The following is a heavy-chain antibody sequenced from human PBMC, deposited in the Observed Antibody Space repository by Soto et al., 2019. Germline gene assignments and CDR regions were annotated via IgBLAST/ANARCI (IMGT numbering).Heavy chain of an antibody. CDR1: GFTFSNYA. CDR3: AKSPGTVAGTSGYFDY. Sequence: LSCAASGFTFSNYAMRWVRQAPGKRLEWVSTITSSGGTTYYADSVKGRFTISRDNSKNTLYVQMNSLRAEDTAVYYCAKSPGTVAGTSGYFDYWGLGTLVTVSS. V-gene: IGHV3-23*01. CDR2: ITSSGGTT. D-gene: IGHD6-19*01. J-gene: IGHJ4*02.